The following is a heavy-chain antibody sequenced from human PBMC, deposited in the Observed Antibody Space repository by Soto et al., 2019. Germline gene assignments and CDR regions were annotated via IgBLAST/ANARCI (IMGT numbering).Heavy chain of an antibody. J-gene: IGHJ4*02. V-gene: IGHV1-3*01. CDR1: GYSFANYT. D-gene: IGHD3-10*01. CDR3: ARGGGYYGSGAYYRGYFDH. Sequence: QVPLVQSGAEVKKPGASVTVSCKASGYSFANYTIHWVRQAPGQGLEWMGWLNPDTASTKFSPKFQGRVIITRDKSANTAFMQLTRLTSEDTPLYYCARGGGYYGSGAYYRGYFDHWGLGTLVAVSS. CDR2: LNPDTAST.